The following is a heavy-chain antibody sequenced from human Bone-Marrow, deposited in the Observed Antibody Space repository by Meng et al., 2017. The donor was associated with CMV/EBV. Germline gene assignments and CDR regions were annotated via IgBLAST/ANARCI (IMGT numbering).Heavy chain of an antibody. CDR1: GYTFTGYY. V-gene: IGHV1-2*02. D-gene: IGHD5-12*01. J-gene: IGHJ5*02. Sequence: KAPGYTFTGYYMHWVRQAPGQGLEWMGWINPNSGGTNYAQKFQGRVTMTRDTSISTAYMELSRLRSDDTAVYYCARDRRGYGDNWFDPWGQGTLVTVSS. CDR2: INPNSGGT. CDR3: ARDRRGYGDNWFDP.